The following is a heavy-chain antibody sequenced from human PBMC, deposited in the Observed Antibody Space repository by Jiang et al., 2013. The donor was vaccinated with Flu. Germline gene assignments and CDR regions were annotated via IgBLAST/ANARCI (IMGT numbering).Heavy chain of an antibody. J-gene: IGHJ3*02. CDR2: IHHSGST. CDR1: GGSISSSTYF. D-gene: IGHD2-15*01. CDR3: ARGSGYSSDDAFDI. V-gene: IGHV4-39*07. Sequence: PGLLKPSETLSLTCTVSGGSISSSTYFWAWIRQPPGKGLEWIGEIHHSGSTHYNPSLKSRVSISEDASKNQLSLNLTSVTAADTAVYYCARGSGYSSDDAFDIWGQGTMVTVSS.